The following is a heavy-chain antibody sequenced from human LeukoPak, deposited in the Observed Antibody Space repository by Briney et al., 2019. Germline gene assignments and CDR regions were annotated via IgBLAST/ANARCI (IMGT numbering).Heavy chain of an antibody. CDR1: GGSISGFY. J-gene: IGHJ4*02. V-gene: IGHV4-59*01. CDR2: IYYSGSA. D-gene: IGHD6-19*01. Sequence: SETLSLTCTVSGGSISGFYWDWIRQPPGKGLEWIGFIYYSGSANYNPSLKSRVTMSVDMSKNQFSLKLSSVTAADTAFYYCARDRDSSGWFDYWGQGALVTVSS. CDR3: ARDRDSSGWFDY.